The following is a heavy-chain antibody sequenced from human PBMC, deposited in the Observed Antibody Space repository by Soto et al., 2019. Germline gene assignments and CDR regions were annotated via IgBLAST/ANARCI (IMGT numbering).Heavy chain of an antibody. CDR3: AREASEDGAESDY. CDR1: GFTFSSYS. V-gene: IGHV3-21*01. J-gene: IGHJ4*02. D-gene: IGHD2-15*01. CDR2: ISSSSSYI. Sequence: EVQLVESGGGLVKPGGSLRLSCAASGFTFSSYSMNWVRQAPGKGLEWVSSISSSSSYIYYADSVKGRFTISRDNAKNSLYLQMNSLRAEDTAVYYCAREASEDGAESDYWGQGTLVTVSS.